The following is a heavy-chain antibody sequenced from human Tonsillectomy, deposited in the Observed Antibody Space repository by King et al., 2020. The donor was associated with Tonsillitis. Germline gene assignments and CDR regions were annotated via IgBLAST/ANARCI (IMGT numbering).Heavy chain of an antibody. V-gene: IGHV3-33*08. CDR2: IWYDGSNK. J-gene: IGHJ4*02. Sequence: VQLVESGGGVVQPGRSLRLSCAASGFTFSSFGIHWVRQAPGKGLEWVAVIWYDGSNKYYADSVKGRFTISRDNSKNTLYLQMNSLRAEDTAMYYCARDQGAGLDYWGQGTLVTVSS. D-gene: IGHD6-19*01. CDR1: GFTFSSFG. CDR3: ARDQGAGLDY.